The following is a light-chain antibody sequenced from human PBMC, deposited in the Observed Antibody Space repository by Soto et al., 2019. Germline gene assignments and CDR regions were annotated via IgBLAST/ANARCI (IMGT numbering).Light chain of an antibody. J-gene: IGLJ3*02. V-gene: IGLV2-14*01. CDR3: SSCTSTNTWV. Sequence: QSALTQPASVSGSPGQSITISCTGTSSDVGGYNYVSWYQQHPGKAPKLMIYEVNIRPSGVSDRFSGSKSGNTASLTISGLQAADEADYYCSSCTSTNTWVFGGGTKLTVL. CDR2: EVN. CDR1: SSDVGGYNY.